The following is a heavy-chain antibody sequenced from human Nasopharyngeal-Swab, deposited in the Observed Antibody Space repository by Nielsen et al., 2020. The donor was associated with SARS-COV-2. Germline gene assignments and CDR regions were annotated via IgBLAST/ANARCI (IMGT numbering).Heavy chain of an antibody. CDR3: AHFTAMVNFDY. J-gene: IGHJ4*02. Sequence: SGPTLAHLTQTLTLTRTFSGFPLSTSGVGVGWIRQPPGKALEWLALIYGDDDKRYSPSLKSRLTITKDTSKNQVVLTMTNIDPVDTATYYCAHFTAMVNFDYWGQGTLVTVSS. CDR2: IYGDDDK. CDR1: GFPLSTSGVG. V-gene: IGHV2-5*02. D-gene: IGHD5-18*01.